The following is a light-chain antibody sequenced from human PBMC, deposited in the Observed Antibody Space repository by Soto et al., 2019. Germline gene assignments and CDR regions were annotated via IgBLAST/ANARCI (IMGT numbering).Light chain of an antibody. CDR2: DTN. Sequence: QAVVTQEPSLTVSPGGTVSLTCGSNTGAVTIGHYPYWFQQKPGQAPRTLVYDTNNRHSWTPARFSGSLLGGKAALTLSGAQPEDEADYYCLISSGGARVCGGGTKVTVL. CDR3: LISSGGARV. V-gene: IGLV7-46*01. J-gene: IGLJ3*02. CDR1: TGAVTIGHY.